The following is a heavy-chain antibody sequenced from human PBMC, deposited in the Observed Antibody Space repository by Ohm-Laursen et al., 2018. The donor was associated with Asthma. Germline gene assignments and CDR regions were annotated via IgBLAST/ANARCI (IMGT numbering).Heavy chain of an antibody. V-gene: IGHV3-48*01. D-gene: IGHD5-18*01. Sequence: SLRLSCSASGFTFSNYNMIWVRQAPGKGLDWVSSITTGSSTIYYADSVKGRFTISRDNSKNTLYLQMNSLRAEDTAVYYCARDTAMVIDNYGMDVWGQGTTVTVSS. J-gene: IGHJ6*02. CDR3: ARDTAMVIDNYGMDV. CDR2: ITTGSSTI. CDR1: GFTFSNYN.